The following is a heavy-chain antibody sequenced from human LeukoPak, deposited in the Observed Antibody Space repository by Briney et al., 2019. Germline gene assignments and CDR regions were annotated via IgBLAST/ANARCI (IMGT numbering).Heavy chain of an antibody. D-gene: IGHD3-10*01. V-gene: IGHV3-48*02. Sequence: GGSLRLSCAASGFTFSSYSMNWVRQAPGKGLEWVSYISSSSSTIYYADSVKGRFTISRDNAKNSLYLQMNSLRDEDTAVYYCASLTMVRGVINLFDYWGQGTLVTVSS. CDR2: ISSSSSTI. CDR3: ASLTMVRGVINLFDY. CDR1: GFTFSSYS. J-gene: IGHJ4*02.